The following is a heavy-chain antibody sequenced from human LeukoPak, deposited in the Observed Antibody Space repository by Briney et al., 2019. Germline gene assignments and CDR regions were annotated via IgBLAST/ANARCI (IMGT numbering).Heavy chain of an antibody. CDR1: GYSFTSYC. CDR2: IYPGDSDT. CDR3: ARRSSHGGYYYIDY. D-gene: IGHD3-10*01. J-gene: IGHJ4*02. Sequence: GEALKTSCKGSGYSFTSYCIGWVRQMPGKGLELMGIIYPGDSDTRYSPSFQGQVTISADRSINTAYLQWSSLKASDTAMYYCARRSSHGGYYYIDYWGQGTLVTVSS. V-gene: IGHV5-51*01.